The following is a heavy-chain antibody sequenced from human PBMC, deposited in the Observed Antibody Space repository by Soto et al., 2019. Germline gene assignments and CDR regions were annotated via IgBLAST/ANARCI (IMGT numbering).Heavy chain of an antibody. CDR1: GFTFSDYY. V-gene: IGHV3-11*01. D-gene: IGHD2-15*01. CDR3: EREERIAVVVAATGQDY. Sequence: PGGSLRLSCAASGFTFSDYYMSWIRQAPGKGLEWVSYISSSGSTIYYADSVKGRFTISRDNAKNSLYLQMNSLRAEDTAVYYCEREERIAVVVAATGQDYWGQGTLVNVSS. J-gene: IGHJ4*02. CDR2: ISSSGSTI.